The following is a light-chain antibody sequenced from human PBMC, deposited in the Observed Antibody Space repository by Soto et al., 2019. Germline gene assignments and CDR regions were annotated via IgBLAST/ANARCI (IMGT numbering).Light chain of an antibody. CDR3: QQYGAYPLT. CDR1: QSVRSTY. CDR2: GVS. V-gene: IGKV3-20*01. J-gene: IGKJ4*01. Sequence: EIVLTQSPGTLSLSPGERATLSCRAIQSVRSTYLTWYQQKPGLAPRLLIFGVSNRATGIPDRFSGSGSGPDFTLTISRLEPEDFAVYYCQQYGAYPLTFGGGTRWIS.